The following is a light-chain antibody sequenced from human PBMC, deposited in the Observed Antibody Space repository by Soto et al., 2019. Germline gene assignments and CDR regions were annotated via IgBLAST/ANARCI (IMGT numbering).Light chain of an antibody. CDR2: DAS. Sequence: DIVLTQSPATLSLSPGERATLSCRASQSVANYLAWYQQKPGQAPRLLIYDASNRATGIPARFSGSGSGTDFTLTSSSLEPEDFAVYDCQLRSNWPFGGGTKVEI. V-gene: IGKV3-11*01. J-gene: IGKJ4*01. CDR3: QLRSNWP. CDR1: QSVANY.